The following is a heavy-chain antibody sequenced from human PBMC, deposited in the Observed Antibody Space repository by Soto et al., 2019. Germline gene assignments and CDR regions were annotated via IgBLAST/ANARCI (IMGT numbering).Heavy chain of an antibody. V-gene: IGHV1-18*01. D-gene: IGHD1-26*01. CDR3: ARDLWELLESYYFDY. CDR1: GYTFTSYG. Sequence: GASVKVSCKASGYTFTSYGISWVRQAPGQGLEWMGWISAYNGNTNYAQKLQGRVTMTTDTSTSTAYMELRSLRSDDTAVYYCARDLWELLESYYFDYWGQGTLVTVSS. CDR2: ISAYNGNT. J-gene: IGHJ4*02.